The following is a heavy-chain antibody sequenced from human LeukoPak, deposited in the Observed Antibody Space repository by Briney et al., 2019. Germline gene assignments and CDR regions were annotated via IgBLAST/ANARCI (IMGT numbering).Heavy chain of an antibody. J-gene: IGHJ6*03. CDR3: ARANWDFWSGYYSYYYYYMDV. Sequence: ASVKVSCKASGYTFTRYGISWVRQAPGQGLEWMGWISAYNGNTNYAQRLQGRVTMTTDTSTSTAYMELRSLRSDDTAVYYCARANWDFWSGYYSYYYYYMDVSGKGTTVTVSS. CDR2: ISAYNGNT. CDR1: GYTFTRYG. D-gene: IGHD3-3*01. V-gene: IGHV1-18*01.